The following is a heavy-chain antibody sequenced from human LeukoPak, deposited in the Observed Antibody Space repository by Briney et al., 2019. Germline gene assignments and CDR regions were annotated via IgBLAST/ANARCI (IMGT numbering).Heavy chain of an antibody. CDR3: AIYSGYGTNAFDI. D-gene: IGHD5-12*01. Sequence: GGAPRLSCAAPGFTLSSYAMTWGRQSPGEGVGWVSDISGGGGNTYYADSVKGRFTISRDNSKNTLYLQMHSLRAEDTAVYYCAIYSGYGTNAFDIWGQGTMVTVSS. CDR2: ISGGGGNT. J-gene: IGHJ3*02. V-gene: IGHV3-23*01. CDR1: GFTLSSYA.